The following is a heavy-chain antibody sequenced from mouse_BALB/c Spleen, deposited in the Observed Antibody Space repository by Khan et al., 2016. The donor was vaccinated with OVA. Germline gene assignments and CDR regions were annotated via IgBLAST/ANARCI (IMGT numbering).Heavy chain of an antibody. CDR1: GFSLTGYG. CDR2: IWGDGSI. J-gene: IGHJ4*01. CDR3: AEDARNCALDY. V-gene: IGHV2-6-7*01. Sequence: QVQLKESGPGLVAPSQSLSITCTVSGFSLTGYGVNWLRQSPGKGLEWLGMIWGDGSIDYNTALKSRLSTSKDNSKSQAFLIMNSLQTADTARYYCAEDARNCALDYWGQGTSVTVSS.